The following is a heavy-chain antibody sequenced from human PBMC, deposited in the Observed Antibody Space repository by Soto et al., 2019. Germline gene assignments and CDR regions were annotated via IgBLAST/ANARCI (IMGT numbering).Heavy chain of an antibody. Sequence: QVQLVESGGGVVQPGRSLRLSCAVSGFTVSTYGMHWVRQAPGKGLEWVAVISRDGGTKYYADSVKGRFTISRDNSRNTLILEINSLRSDDVAVSYCTGEAASGYWGKGNLVNVSS. CDR1: GFTVSTYG. V-gene: IGHV3-30*03. J-gene: IGHJ4*02. CDR2: ISRDGGTK. CDR3: TGEAASGY. D-gene: IGHD2-8*02.